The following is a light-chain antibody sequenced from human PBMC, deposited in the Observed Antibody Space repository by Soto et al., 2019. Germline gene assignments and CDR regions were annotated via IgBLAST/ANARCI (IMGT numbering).Light chain of an antibody. V-gene: IGKV3-20*01. CDR1: QSVRSTY. CDR2: GAS. J-gene: IGKJ4*01. CDR3: QQFSGSVT. Sequence: EVVLTQSPGTLSLSPGESATLSCRASQSVRSTYLGWYQQKPGQAPRLLIYGASKRQSGVPDRFSGGGSGTDFTLTMSSLQPEDFAVYYCQQFSGSVTFGGGTKVDIK.